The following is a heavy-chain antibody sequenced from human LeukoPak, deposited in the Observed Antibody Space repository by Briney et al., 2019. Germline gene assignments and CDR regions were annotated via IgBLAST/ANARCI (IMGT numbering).Heavy chain of an antibody. Sequence: GGSLRLSCAASGFTFDDYAMHGVRQAPEKGLEWVSDISWNSDSIVYADSVKRRFTISRDNAKNSLYLQMNSLRAEDTALYYCAKDGHKVGQWLSYFDYWGQGTLATVSS. J-gene: IGHJ4*02. D-gene: IGHD6-19*01. CDR1: GFTFDDYA. V-gene: IGHV3-9*01. CDR3: AKDGHKVGQWLSYFDY. CDR2: ISWNSDSI.